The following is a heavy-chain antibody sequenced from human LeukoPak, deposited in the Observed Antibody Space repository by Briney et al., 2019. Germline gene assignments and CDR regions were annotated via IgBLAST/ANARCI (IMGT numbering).Heavy chain of an antibody. CDR2: INDNGAGT. D-gene: IGHD3-16*01. J-gene: IGHJ6*03. CDR3: AKGLRTGVGPYMGYHYYMDV. Sequence: PGGSLRLSCAASGFTFNKYWMSWVRQAPGKGLKWVSTINDNGAGTYYADSVKGRFTISRDNSYNTVSLQMNSLRDEDTGVYYCAKGLRTGVGPYMGYHYYMDVWGKGATVTVSS. CDR1: GFTFNKYW. V-gene: IGHV3-23*01.